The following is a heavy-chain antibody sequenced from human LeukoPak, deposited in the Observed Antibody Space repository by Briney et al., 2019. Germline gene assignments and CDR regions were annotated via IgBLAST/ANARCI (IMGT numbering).Heavy chain of an antibody. V-gene: IGHV1-8*01. J-gene: IGHJ4*02. CDR3: ARGDYHYGGTDY. Sequence: ASVKVSCKASGYTFTSYDINWVRQATGQGLEWMGYMNPNSGNTGYAQKFQGRVSMTWDTSMGTAYMELSSLRSEDTAVYYCARGDYHYGGTDYWGQGTLVTASS. CDR1: GYTFTSYD. CDR2: MNPNSGNT. D-gene: IGHD4-23*01.